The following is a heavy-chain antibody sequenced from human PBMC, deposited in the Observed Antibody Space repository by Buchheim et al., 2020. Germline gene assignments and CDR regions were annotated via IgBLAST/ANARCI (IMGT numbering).Heavy chain of an antibody. J-gene: IGHJ4*02. CDR2: ISGSGGST. CDR1: GFTFSSYA. D-gene: IGHD3-3*01. V-gene: IGHV3-23*01. CDR3: AKMRGIYDLWTGSLAH. Sequence: EVQLLESGGGLVQPGGSLRLSCAASGFTFSSYAMSWVRQAPGKGLEWVSGISGSGGSTYYADSVKGRFTISRDNPKNMSFLQMNSLRAEDTALYFCAKMRGIYDLWTGSLAHWGQGTL.